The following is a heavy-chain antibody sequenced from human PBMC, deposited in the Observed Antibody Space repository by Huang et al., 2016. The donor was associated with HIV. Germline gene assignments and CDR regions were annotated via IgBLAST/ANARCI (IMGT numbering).Heavy chain of an antibody. CDR1: GFILSNYG. V-gene: IGHV3-33*04. J-gene: IGHJ4*02. Sequence: VQLIESGGGVVQPGKSLRLSCATSGFILSNYGMHWVRQATGKGLKWVAFIRNDGMKKKYADSVRGRFTVGRDNGNNTLFLQMRSLGVDDTAVYYCARGDYYDSSGYHPGYFDYWGQGILVTVSS. D-gene: IGHD3-22*01. CDR2: IRNDGMKK. CDR3: ARGDYYDSSGYHPGYFDY.